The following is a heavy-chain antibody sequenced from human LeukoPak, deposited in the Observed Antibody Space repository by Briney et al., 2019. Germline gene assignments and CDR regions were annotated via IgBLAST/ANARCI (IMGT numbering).Heavy chain of an antibody. CDR3: AQGKEYFQH. CDR1: GYSFTSYW. D-gene: IGHD3-10*01. V-gene: IGHV5-51*01. CDR2: IFPGDSDT. J-gene: IGHJ1*01. Sequence: GGSLRLSCKASGYSFTSYWIGWVRQMPGKGLEWMGIIFPGDSDTRYSPSFQGQVTISADKSISTAYLQWSSLKASDTAMYYCAQGKEYFQHWGQGTRVTVSS.